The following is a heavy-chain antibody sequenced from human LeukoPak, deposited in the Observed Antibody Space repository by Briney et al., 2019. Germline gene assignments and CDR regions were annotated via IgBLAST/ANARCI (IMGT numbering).Heavy chain of an antibody. Sequence: PSETLSLTCTVSGGSISSSSSYWGWIRQPPGKGLEWIGSIYYRGSTYYNPSLKSRVTISVDTSKNQFSLKLSSVTAADTAVHYCARISSSDAFDIWGQGTMVTVSS. J-gene: IGHJ3*02. CDR2: IYYRGST. CDR3: ARISSSDAFDI. V-gene: IGHV4-39*07. CDR1: GGSISSSSSY.